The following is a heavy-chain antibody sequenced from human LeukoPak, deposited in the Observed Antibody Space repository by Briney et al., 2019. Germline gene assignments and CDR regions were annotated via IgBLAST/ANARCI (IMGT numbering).Heavy chain of an antibody. CDR3: AKDWGYTTMVSYYFDY. CDR2: IWYDGNNK. D-gene: IGHD5-18*01. J-gene: IGHJ4*02. CDR1: GFTFSGYG. V-gene: IGHV3-33*06. Sequence: PGGSLRLSCAASGFTFSGYGMHWVRQAPDKGLEWVAGIWYDGNNKYYAESVKGRFTISRDNSKNTLYLQMNSLRTEDTAVYYCAKDWGYTTMVSYYFDYWGQGALVTVSS.